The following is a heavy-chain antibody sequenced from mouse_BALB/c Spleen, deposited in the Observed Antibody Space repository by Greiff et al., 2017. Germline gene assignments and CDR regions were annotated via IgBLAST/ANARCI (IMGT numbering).Heavy chain of an antibody. D-gene: IGHD3-3*01. V-gene: IGHV10-1*02. Sequence: GGGLVQPKGSLKLSCAASGFTFNTYAMNWVRQAPGKGLEWVARIRSKSNNYATYYADSVKDRFTISRDDSQSMLYLQMNNLKTEDTAMYYCVRHELEGYAMDYWGQGTSVTVSA. J-gene: IGHJ4*01. CDR2: IRSKSNNYAT. CDR1: GFTFNTYA. CDR3: VRHELEGYAMDY.